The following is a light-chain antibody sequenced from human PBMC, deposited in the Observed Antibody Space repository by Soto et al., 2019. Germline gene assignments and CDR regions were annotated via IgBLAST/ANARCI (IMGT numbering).Light chain of an antibody. CDR2: EGS. CDR1: SSDVGSYNF. J-gene: IGLJ2*01. V-gene: IGLV2-23*01. Sequence: QSALTQPASVSGSPGQSITISCTGTSSDVGSYNFVSWYQQHPGKAPKVMIYEGSKRPSGVSNRFSGSKSGNTASLTISGLQAEDEADYYCCSYAWSSIFVVFGGGTKVTVL. CDR3: CSYAWSSIFVV.